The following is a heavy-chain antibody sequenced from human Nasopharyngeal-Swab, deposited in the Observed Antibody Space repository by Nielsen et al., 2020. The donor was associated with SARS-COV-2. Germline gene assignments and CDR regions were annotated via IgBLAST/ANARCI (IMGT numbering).Heavy chain of an antibody. J-gene: IGHJ4*02. CDR1: GGTFSSYA. CDR3: ARDAQPYYGSGSYSPFWDY. D-gene: IGHD3-10*01. Sequence: SVKVSCKASGGTFSSYAISWVRQAPGQGLEWMGGIIPIFGKANYAQKFQGRVTITADESTSTAYMELSSLRSEDTAVYYCARDAQPYYGSGSYSPFWDYWGQGTLVTVSS. V-gene: IGHV1-69*13. CDR2: IIPIFGKA.